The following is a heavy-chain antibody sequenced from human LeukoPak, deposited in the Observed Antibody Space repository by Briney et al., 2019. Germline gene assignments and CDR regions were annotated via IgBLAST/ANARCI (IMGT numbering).Heavy chain of an antibody. CDR2: IYHRGST. J-gene: IGHJ6*03. V-gene: IGHV4-4*02. CDR1: GGSIATNHW. Sequence: SETLSLTCAVSGGSIATNHWWSWVRQPPGKGLEWLGEIYHRGSTVYNPSLKSRVIILVDKSRNQFSLKLSSVTAADTAVYYCARGYYDSSTEPSYYYYYMDVWGKGTTVTVSS. D-gene: IGHD3-22*01. CDR3: ARGYYDSSTEPSYYYYYMDV.